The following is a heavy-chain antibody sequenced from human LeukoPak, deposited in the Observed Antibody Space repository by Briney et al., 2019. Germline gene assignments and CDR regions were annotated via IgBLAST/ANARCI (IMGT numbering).Heavy chain of an antibody. D-gene: IGHD3-22*01. CDR1: GGSISNYY. J-gene: IGHJ6*02. Sequence: PSETLSLTCTVSGGSISNYYWSWIRQPPGKGLEWIGYIYYSGSTNYNPSLKSRVTISVDTSKNQFSLNLSSVTAADTAMYYCARDRSPEGYYDSSHWDYYHGMDVWGQGTTVTVSS. CDR2: IYYSGST. V-gene: IGHV4-59*01. CDR3: ARDRSPEGYYDSSHWDYYHGMDV.